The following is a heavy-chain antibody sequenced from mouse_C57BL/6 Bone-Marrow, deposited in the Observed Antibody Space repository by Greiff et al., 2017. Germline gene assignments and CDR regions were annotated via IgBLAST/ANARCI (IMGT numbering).Heavy chain of an antibody. D-gene: IGHD3-1*01. CDR1: GFTFSDYG. J-gene: IGHJ4*01. CDR3: ARAPGGAMDY. Sequence: EVMLLESGGGLVQPGGSLKLSCAASGFTFSDYGMAWVRQAPRKGPGWVAFISNLAYSIYYADTVTGRFTISRANAKNTLYLEMSSRRSEDTAMYYCARAPGGAMDYWGQGTAVTVSS. V-gene: IGHV5-15*01. CDR2: ISNLAYSI.